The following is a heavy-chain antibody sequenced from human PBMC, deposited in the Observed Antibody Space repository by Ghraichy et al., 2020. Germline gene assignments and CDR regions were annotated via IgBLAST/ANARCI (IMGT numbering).Heavy chain of an antibody. CDR2: IVVGSGNT. D-gene: IGHD3-10*01. V-gene: IGHV1-58*01. Sequence: SVKVSCKASGFTFTSSAVQWVRQARGQRLEWIGWIVVGSGNTNYAQKFQERVTITRDMSTSTAYMELSSLRSEDTAVYYCAAGRNYYGSGRSYFDYWGQGTLVTVSS. CDR3: AAGRNYYGSGRSYFDY. CDR1: GFTFTSSA. J-gene: IGHJ4*02.